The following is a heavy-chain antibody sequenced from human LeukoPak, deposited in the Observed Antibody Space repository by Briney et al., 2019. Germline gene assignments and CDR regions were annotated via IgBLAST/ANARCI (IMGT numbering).Heavy chain of an antibody. D-gene: IGHD1-26*01. V-gene: IGHV3-33*01. CDR2: IWFDGSNR. J-gene: IGHJ6*02. CDR3: ARGTSIVGANNGMDV. Sequence: GGSLRLSCEASGFTFRNYGMHWVRQAPGKGLDWVGVIWFDGSNRYYADSVKGRFTISRDNSKNTLYLQVNSVRAEDTAVYYCARGTSIVGANNGMDVWGQGTTVTVSS. CDR1: GFTFRNYG.